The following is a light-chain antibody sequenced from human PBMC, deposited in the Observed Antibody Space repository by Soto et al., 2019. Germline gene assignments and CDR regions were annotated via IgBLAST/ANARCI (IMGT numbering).Light chain of an antibody. CDR1: SSDVGSYNL. CDR2: EVS. CDR3: CSYAGSSTSLV. V-gene: IGLV2-23*02. Sequence: QSALTQPASVSGSPGQSITISCTGTSSDVGSYNLVSWYQQHPGKAPKLMIYEVSKRPSGVSNRFSGYKSGNTASLTISGLQAEDEADYYCCSYAGSSTSLVFGTGTKVTVL. J-gene: IGLJ1*01.